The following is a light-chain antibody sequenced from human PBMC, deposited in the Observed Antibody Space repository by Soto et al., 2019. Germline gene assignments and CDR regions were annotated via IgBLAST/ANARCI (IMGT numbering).Light chain of an antibody. CDR1: QSVSSN. J-gene: IGKJ4*01. CDR2: GAS. Sequence: EIGMAQFPGTLSLSPGGRATLSCRASQSVSSNLAWYQQKPGQAPRLLIYGASTRATGIPARFSGSGSGTEFTLTISSLQSEDFAVYYCQQYNNWPLTFGGGTKVDI. CDR3: QQYNNWPLT. V-gene: IGKV3-15*01.